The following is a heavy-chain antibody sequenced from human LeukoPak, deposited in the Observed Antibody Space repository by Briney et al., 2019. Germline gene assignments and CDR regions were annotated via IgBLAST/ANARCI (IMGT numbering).Heavy chain of an antibody. CDR2: ISGSGGST. CDR1: GFTFSSYA. V-gene: IGHV3-23*01. J-gene: IGHJ5*02. Sequence: GGSLRLSCAASGFTFSSYAMSWVRQAPGKGLEWVSAISGSGGSTYYADSVKGRFTISRDNSKNTLYLQMNSLRAEDTAVYYCAKDPYSSSWYNWFDPWGQGTLITVSS. CDR3: AKDPYSSSWYNWFDP. D-gene: IGHD6-13*01.